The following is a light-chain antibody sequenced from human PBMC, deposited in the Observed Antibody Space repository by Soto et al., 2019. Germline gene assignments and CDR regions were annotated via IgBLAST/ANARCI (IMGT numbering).Light chain of an antibody. CDR3: ATWDDSLNAFV. CDR1: TSSIGSNA. Sequence: QSVLAQSPSASGTPGQRITIYCSGSTSSIGSNAVNWYQQFPGTAPTFLIYNDDQRPSGVPDRFSGSKSGTSASLAISGLHSEDEADYYCATWDDSLNAFVFGTGTKVIAL. J-gene: IGLJ1*01. CDR2: NDD. V-gene: IGLV1-44*01.